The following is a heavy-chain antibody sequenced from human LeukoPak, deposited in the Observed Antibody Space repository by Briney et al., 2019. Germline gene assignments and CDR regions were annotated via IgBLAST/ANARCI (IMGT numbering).Heavy chain of an antibody. Sequence: SESLSLTCAVYGGSLSGYYWSWIRQPPGKGLEWIGEINHSGSTNYNPSLKSRVTISVDTSKNQFSLKLSSVTAADTAVYYCARLAVVAATGSLWGQGTLVTVSS. V-gene: IGHV4-34*01. CDR3: ARLAVVAATGSL. CDR1: GGSLSGYY. J-gene: IGHJ4*02. CDR2: INHSGST. D-gene: IGHD2-15*01.